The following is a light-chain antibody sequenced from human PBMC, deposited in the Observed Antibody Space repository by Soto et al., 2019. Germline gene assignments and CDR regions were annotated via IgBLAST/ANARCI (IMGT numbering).Light chain of an antibody. J-gene: IGKJ1*01. CDR1: HSVSSSF. V-gene: IGKV3-20*01. CDR2: GAS. CDR3: KHYGTSLWT. Sequence: EIMLTQSPGTLSLSPGERATLSCRASHSVSSSFLAWYQQKPGQAPRLLIYGASIRATGIPDRFSGSGSGTDFTLTISRREHEAFAMYLCKHYGTSLWTFGQGTKVDIK.